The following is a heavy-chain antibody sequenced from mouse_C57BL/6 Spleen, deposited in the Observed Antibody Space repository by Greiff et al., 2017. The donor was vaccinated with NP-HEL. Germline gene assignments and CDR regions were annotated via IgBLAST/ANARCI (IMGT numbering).Heavy chain of an antibody. V-gene: IGHV1-69*01. Sequence: VQLQQPGAELVMPGASVKLSCKASGYTFTSYWMHWVKQRPGQGLEWIGEIDPSDSYTNYNQKFKGKSTLTVDKSSSTAYMQLSSLTSEDSAVYYGGRGDYYGSSLYWYFDVWGTGTTVTVSS. CDR1: GYTFTSYW. D-gene: IGHD1-1*01. J-gene: IGHJ1*03. CDR2: IDPSDSYT. CDR3: GRGDYYGSSLYWYFDV.